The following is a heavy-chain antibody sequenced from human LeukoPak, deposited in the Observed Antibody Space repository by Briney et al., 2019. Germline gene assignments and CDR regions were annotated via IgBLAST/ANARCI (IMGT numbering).Heavy chain of an antibody. CDR2: IYYSGST. CDR3: ARGALGYCSSTSCYKDDY. J-gene: IGHJ4*02. CDR1: GGSISSSSYY. Sequence: SETLSLTCTVSGGSISSSSYYWGWIRQPPGKGLEWIGSIYYSGSTYYNPSLKSRVTISVDTSKNQFSLKLSSVTAADTAVYYCARGALGYCSSTSCYKDDYWGQGTLVTVSS. V-gene: IGHV4-39*01. D-gene: IGHD2-2*02.